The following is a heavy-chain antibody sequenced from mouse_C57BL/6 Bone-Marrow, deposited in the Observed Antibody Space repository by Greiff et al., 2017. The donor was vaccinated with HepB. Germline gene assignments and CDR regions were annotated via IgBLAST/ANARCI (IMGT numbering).Heavy chain of an antibody. CDR1: GYTFTDYE. D-gene: IGHD1-1*01. CDR3: TRESSRHWYFDV. V-gene: IGHV1-15*01. J-gene: IGHJ1*03. CDR2: IDPETGGT. Sequence: QVQLKQSGAELVRPGASVTLSCKASGYTFTDYEMHWVKQTPVHGLEWIGAIDPETGGTAYNQKFKGKAILTADKSSSTAYMELRSLTSEDSAVYYCTRESSRHWYFDVWGTGTTVTVSS.